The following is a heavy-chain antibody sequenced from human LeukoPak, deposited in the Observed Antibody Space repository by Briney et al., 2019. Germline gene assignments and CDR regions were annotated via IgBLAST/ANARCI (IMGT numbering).Heavy chain of an antibody. J-gene: IGHJ5*02. Sequence: PSETLSLTCTVSGGSISSYYWSWIRQPPGKGLEWIGYIYYSGSTNYNPSLKSRVTISVDTSKNQFSLKLSSVTAADTAVYYCARGRRVPWFGDREWFDPWGQGTLVTVSS. V-gene: IGHV4-59*01. D-gene: IGHD3-10*01. CDR1: GGSISSYY. CDR2: IYYSGST. CDR3: ARGRRVPWFGDREWFDP.